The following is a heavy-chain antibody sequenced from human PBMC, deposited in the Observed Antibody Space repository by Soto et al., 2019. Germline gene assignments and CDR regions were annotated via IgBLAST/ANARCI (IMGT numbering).Heavy chain of an antibody. CDR2: ISYDGSNK. J-gene: IGHJ6*02. CDR3: AKDMSQPDYYYYGMDV. CDR1: GFTFSSYG. V-gene: IGHV3-30*18. Sequence: PGGSLRLSCAASGFTFSSYGMHWVRQAPGKGLEWVVVISYDGSNKYYADSVKGRFTISRDNSKNTPYLQMNSLRAEDTAVYYCAKDMSQPDYYYYGMDVWGQGTTVTAP. D-gene: IGHD3-10*02.